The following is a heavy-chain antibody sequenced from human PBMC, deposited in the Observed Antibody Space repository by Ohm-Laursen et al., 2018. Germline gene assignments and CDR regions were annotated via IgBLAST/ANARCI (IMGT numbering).Heavy chain of an antibody. CDR3: ARGLWWFDP. CDR2: INHRDNS. CDR1: GASMDNYY. J-gene: IGHJ5*02. Sequence: SETLSLTCSVSGASMDNYYWSWIRQPPGKGLEWIGYINHRDNSNYNPSLKSRLNISIDTPKNQFSLKLSSVTAADTALYYCARGLWWFDPWGQGTLVTVSS. V-gene: IGHV4-59*08.